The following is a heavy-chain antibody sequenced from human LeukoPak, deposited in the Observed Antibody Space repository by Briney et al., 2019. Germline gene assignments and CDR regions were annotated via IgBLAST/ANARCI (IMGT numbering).Heavy chain of an antibody. V-gene: IGHV3-30*04. J-gene: IGHJ4*02. D-gene: IGHD6-13*01. CDR2: ISYDGSNK. CDR3: ARDHQIAAAGPPGYFDY. Sequence: GGSLRLSCAASGFTFSRYAMHWVRQAPGKELEGVAVISYDGSNKYYADSVKGRFTISRDNSKNTLYLQMNSLRAEDTAVYYCARDHQIAAAGPPGYFDYWGQGTLVTVSS. CDR1: GFTFSRYA.